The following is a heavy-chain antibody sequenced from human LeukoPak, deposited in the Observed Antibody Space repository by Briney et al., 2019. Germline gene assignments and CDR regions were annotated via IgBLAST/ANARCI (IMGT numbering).Heavy chain of an antibody. CDR1: GLTFSSSG. Sequence: GGSLRLSCVVSGLTFSSSGMNWVRQAPGKGLEWVSYIDSTSSTIHYADSVKGRFTISRDNAKNSLYLQMNSLRAEDTALYYCARDPPTTGDNWGQGTLVTVSS. CDR3: ARDPPTTGDN. CDR2: IDSTSSTI. J-gene: IGHJ4*02. V-gene: IGHV3-48*04. D-gene: IGHD1-1*01.